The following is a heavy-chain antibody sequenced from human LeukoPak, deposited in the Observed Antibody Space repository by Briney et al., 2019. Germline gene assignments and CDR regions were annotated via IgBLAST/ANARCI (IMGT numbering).Heavy chain of an antibody. Sequence: GGSLRLSCAASGFTFSSSAKSWVRQAPGKGLEWVSAISNNGGYTYYADSVQGRFTISRDNSKSTLCLQMNSLRAEDTAVYYCAKQLGYCSDGSCYFPYWGQGTLVTVSS. D-gene: IGHD2-15*01. CDR3: AKQLGYCSDGSCYFPY. CDR1: GFTFSSSA. J-gene: IGHJ4*02. V-gene: IGHV3-23*01. CDR2: ISNNGGYT.